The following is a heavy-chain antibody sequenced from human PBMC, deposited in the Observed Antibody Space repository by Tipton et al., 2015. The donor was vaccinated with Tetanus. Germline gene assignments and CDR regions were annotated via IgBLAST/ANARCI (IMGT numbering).Heavy chain of an antibody. V-gene: IGHV4-28*01. CDR1: GYSISRSHW. J-gene: IGHJ2*01. Sequence: TLSLTCAVSGYSISRSHWWAWIRQPPGKGLEWIGHIHNSGSTYYNPSLKSRVTVSVDTSKNQFSLTVNSVTDVDPAVYYCARVGIRWYFDIWGSGTLVTVSS. D-gene: IGHD2-21*01. CDR2: IHNSGST. CDR3: ARVGIRWYFDI.